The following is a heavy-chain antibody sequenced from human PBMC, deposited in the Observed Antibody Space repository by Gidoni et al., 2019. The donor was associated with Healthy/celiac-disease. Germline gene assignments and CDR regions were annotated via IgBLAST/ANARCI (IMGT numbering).Heavy chain of an antibody. V-gene: IGHV3-21*01. CDR2: ISSSSSYI. CDR3: ARDTRVQWLVGYFQH. CDR1: VFTFSSYS. D-gene: IGHD6-19*01. Sequence: EVQLVESGGGLVKPGGSLRLSCAASVFTFSSYSMNWVRQAPGKGLEWVSSISSSSSYIYYADSVKGRFTISRDNAKNSLYLQMNSLRAEDTAVYYCARDTRVQWLVGYFQHWGQGTLVTVSS. J-gene: IGHJ1*01.